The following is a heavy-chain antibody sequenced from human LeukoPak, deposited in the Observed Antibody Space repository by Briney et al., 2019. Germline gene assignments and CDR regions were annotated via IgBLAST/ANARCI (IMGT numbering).Heavy chain of an antibody. CDR2: IYYSGST. V-gene: IGHV4-59*08. D-gene: IGHD3-3*01. CDR3: ARHRSITIFGVVSVLAGEFDY. J-gene: IGHJ4*02. CDR1: GGSISSYY. Sequence: PSETLSLTCTVSGGSISSYYWSWIRQPPGKGLEWIGYIYYSGSTNYNPSLKSRVTISVDTSKNQFSLKLSSVTAADTAVYYCARHRSITIFGVVSVLAGEFDYWGQGTLVTVSS.